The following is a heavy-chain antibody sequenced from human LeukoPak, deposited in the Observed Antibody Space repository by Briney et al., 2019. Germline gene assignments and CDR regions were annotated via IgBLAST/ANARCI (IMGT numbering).Heavy chain of an antibody. V-gene: IGHV4-4*07. D-gene: IGHD3-10*01. J-gene: IGHJ5*01. CDR3: ARQTRSGSYSGGFDS. CDR1: GGSISGYY. CDR2: FYTSGTT. Sequence: SETLSLTCTVSGGSISGYYWSWIRQPAGKGLEWIGRFYTSGTTNYKPSLKRRLTMSVDTSKNQFSLKLSSVTAADTAVYYCARQTRSGSYSGGFDSWGQGTLVTVSS.